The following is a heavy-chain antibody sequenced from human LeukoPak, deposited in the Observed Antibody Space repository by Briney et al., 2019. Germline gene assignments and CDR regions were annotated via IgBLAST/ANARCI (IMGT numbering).Heavy chain of an antibody. CDR2: IYYSGST. Sequence: PSQTLSLTCTVSGGSISSGGYYWSWIRQHPGKGLEWIGYIYYSGSTYYNPSLKSRVTISVDTSKNQFSLKLSSVTAADTAVYYCARSSPPYTAMGLEHFDYWGQGTLVTVSS. V-gene: IGHV4-31*03. J-gene: IGHJ4*02. D-gene: IGHD5-18*01. CDR3: ARSSPPYTAMGLEHFDY. CDR1: GGSISSGGYY.